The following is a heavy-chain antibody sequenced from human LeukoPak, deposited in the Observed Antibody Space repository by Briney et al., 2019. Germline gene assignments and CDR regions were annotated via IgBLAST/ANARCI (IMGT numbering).Heavy chain of an antibody. J-gene: IGHJ5*02. CDR2: ISGSGDRT. V-gene: IGHV3-23*01. Sequence: TGGSLRLSCAASGFTFSASAMSWVRQAPGEGGEWVSAISGSGDRTYNAHSVKGRFTISRDNSKDTLYLQMNSLRAEDTAIYYCAKDRGEHWFDPWGQGTLVTVSS. CDR1: GFTFSASA. CDR3: AKDRGEHWFDP. D-gene: IGHD1-1*01.